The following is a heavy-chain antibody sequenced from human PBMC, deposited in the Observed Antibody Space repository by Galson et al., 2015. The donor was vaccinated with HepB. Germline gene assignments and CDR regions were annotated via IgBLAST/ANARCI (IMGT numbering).Heavy chain of an antibody. Sequence: SLRLSCAASGFTFSDYYMSWIRQAPGKGLEWVSYISSSGSTIYYADSVKGRFTISRDNAKNTLYLQMNSLRAEDTAVYYCAKEWLFLSYYYGMDVWGQGTTVTVSS. CDR3: AKEWLFLSYYYGMDV. D-gene: IGHD3-22*01. V-gene: IGHV3-11*04. CDR2: ISSSGSTI. CDR1: GFTFSDYY. J-gene: IGHJ6*02.